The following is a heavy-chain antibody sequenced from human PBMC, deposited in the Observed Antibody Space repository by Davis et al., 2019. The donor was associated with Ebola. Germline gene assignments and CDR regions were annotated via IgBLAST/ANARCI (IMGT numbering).Heavy chain of an antibody. CDR2: ISFDGTNK. CDR3: AKSRQWLVNDAFDI. D-gene: IGHD6-19*01. CDR1: GFTFSAYS. V-gene: IGHV3-30*18. Sequence: GGSLRLSCAASGFTFSAYSMNWVRQAPGKGLEWVAAISFDGTNKYYADSVKGRFTISRDNSKNTLSLQMNSLRAEDTAVHYCAKSRQWLVNDAFDIWGQGTMVTVSS. J-gene: IGHJ3*02.